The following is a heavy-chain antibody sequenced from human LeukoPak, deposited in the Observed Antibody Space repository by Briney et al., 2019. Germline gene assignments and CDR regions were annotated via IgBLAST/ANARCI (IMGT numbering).Heavy chain of an antibody. CDR3: ARHYEYGGLSWDRLRGVIIRTKFDY. D-gene: IGHD3-10*01. J-gene: IGHJ4*02. CDR2: INHSGST. Sequence: PSETLSLTCAVYGGSFSGYYWSWIRQPPGKGLEWIGDINHSGSTNYNPSLKSRITVSVDTSKNQFSLKLSSVTAADTAVYYCARHYEYGGLSWDRLRGVIIRTKFDYWGQGNLVTVSS. CDR1: GGSFSGYY. V-gene: IGHV4-34*01.